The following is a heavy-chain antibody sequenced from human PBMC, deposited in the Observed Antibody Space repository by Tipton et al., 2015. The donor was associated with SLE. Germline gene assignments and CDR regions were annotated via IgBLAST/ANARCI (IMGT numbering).Heavy chain of an antibody. CDR2: ISGSGGST. J-gene: IGHJ3*02. V-gene: IGHV3-23*01. D-gene: IGHD6-19*01. CDR1: GFTFSSYA. CDR3: AKVGRTAVGGGDDAFDI. Sequence: SLRLSCAASGFTFSSYAMSWVRQAPGKGLEWVSAISGSGGSTYYADSVKGRFTISRDNSKNTLYLQMNSLRAEDTAVYYCAKVGRTAVGGGDDAFDIWGQGTMVTVSS.